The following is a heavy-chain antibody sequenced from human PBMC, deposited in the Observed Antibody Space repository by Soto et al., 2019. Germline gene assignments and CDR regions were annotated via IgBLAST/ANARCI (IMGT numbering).Heavy chain of an antibody. CDR3: ARRGYSYGTFDY. J-gene: IGHJ4*02. Sequence: SVKVSCKASGGTFSSYAISWVRQAPGQGLEWMGGIIPIFGTANYAQKFQGRVTITADESTSTAYMELSSLRSEDTAVYYCARRGYSYGTFDYWGQGTLVTVSS. V-gene: IGHV1-69*13. CDR2: IIPIFGTA. D-gene: IGHD5-18*01. CDR1: GGTFSSYA.